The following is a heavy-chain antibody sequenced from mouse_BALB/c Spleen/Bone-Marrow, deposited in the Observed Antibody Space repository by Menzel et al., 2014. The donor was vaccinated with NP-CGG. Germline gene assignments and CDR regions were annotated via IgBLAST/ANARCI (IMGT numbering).Heavy chain of an antibody. V-gene: IGHV2-9*02. D-gene: IGHD2-1*01. J-gene: IGHJ3*01. CDR1: GFSLTSYG. CDR3: ARDRDYGNYGWFAY. CDR2: IWAGGST. Sequence: VQGVESGPGLVAPSQSLSITCTVSGFSLTSYGVHWVRQPPGKGLEWLGVIWAGGSTNYNSALMSRLSISKDNSKSQVFLKMNSLQTDDTAMYYCARDRDYGNYGWFAYWGQGTLVTVSA.